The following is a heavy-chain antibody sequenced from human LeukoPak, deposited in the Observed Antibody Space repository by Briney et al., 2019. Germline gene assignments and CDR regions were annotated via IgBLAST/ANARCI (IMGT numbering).Heavy chain of an antibody. D-gene: IGHD3-3*01. V-gene: IGHV4-59*01. J-gene: IGHJ4*02. CDR2: IYYSGST. CDR3: ARGLEWLLYFDY. CDR1: GGSISSDY. Sequence: SETLSLTCTVSGGSISSDYWSWIRQPPGRGLEWIGCIYYSGSTNYNPSLKSRVTISVDTSKNQFSLKLSSVTAADTAVYYCARGLEWLLYFDYWGQGTLVTVSS.